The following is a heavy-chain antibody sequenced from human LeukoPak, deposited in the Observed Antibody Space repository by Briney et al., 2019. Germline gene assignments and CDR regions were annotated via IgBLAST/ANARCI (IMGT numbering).Heavy chain of an antibody. J-gene: IGHJ6*02. D-gene: IGHD3-10*01. Sequence: GGSLRLSCAASGFTFSGYAMPWVRQAPGKGLEWVAVISYDGSNKYYADSVKGRFTISRDNSKNTLYLQTNSLKAEDTAVYYCARRQYYYGSGSYYNQYYYYGMDVWGQGTTVTVSS. CDR3: ARRQYYYGSGSYYNQYYYYGMDV. CDR2: ISYDGSNK. CDR1: GFTFSGYA. V-gene: IGHV3-30-3*01.